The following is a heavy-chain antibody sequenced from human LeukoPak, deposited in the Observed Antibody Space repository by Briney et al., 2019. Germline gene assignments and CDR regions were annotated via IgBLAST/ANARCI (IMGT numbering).Heavy chain of an antibody. J-gene: IGHJ4*02. CDR1: GFTFSYYS. CDR3: ARDYYDSSGYYYDTDY. Sequence: GGSLRLSCAASGFTFSYYSMNWVRQSPGKGLEWVSSISRSSTYTYYADSLKGRIAISRDNSKNSLYLQMNSLRAEDTAVYYCARDYYDSSGYYYDTDYWGQGTLVTVSS. CDR2: ISRSSTYT. V-gene: IGHV3-21*01. D-gene: IGHD3-22*01.